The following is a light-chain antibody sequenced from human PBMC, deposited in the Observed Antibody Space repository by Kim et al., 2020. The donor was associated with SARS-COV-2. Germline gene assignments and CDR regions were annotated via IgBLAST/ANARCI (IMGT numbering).Light chain of an antibody. CDR3: QQYGSSPRT. CDR1: QSVSSSY. CDR2: GAS. V-gene: IGKV3-20*01. Sequence: SPGERATPSCRASQSVSSSYLAWYQQKPGQAPRLLIYGASSRATGIPDRFSGSGSGTDFTLTISRLEPEDFAAYYCQQYGSSPRTFGQGTKVEIK. J-gene: IGKJ1*01.